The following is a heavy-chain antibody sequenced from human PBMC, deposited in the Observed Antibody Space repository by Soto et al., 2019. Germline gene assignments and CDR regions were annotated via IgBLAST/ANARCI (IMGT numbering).Heavy chain of an antibody. CDR3: ARDYCSGGSCQSEYFQH. D-gene: IGHD2-15*01. Sequence: GASVKVSCKASGYTFTGYYMHWVRQAPGQGLEWMGWINPNSGGTNYAQKFQGRVTMTRDTSISTAYMELSRLRSDDTAVYYCARDYCSGGSCQSEYFQHWGQGTLVTVSS. J-gene: IGHJ1*01. CDR2: INPNSGGT. CDR1: GYTFTGYY. V-gene: IGHV1-2*02.